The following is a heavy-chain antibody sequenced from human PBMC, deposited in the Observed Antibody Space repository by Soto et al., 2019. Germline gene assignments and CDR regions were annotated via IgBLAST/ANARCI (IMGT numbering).Heavy chain of an antibody. J-gene: IGHJ6*02. D-gene: IGHD6-6*01. Sequence: PGGSLRLSCAASGFTFSSYAMSWVRQAPGKGLEWVSAISGSGGSTYYADSVKGRFTISRDNSKNTLYLQMNSLRAEDTAVYYCAKDQGIEYSSSWYYYYYGMDVWGQGTTVTVSS. CDR1: GFTFSSYA. CDR3: AKDQGIEYSSSWYYYYYGMDV. CDR2: ISGSGGST. V-gene: IGHV3-23*01.